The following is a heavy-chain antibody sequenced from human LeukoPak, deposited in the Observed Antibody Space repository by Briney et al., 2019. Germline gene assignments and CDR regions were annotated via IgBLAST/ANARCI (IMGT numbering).Heavy chain of an antibody. V-gene: IGHV1-2*02. J-gene: IGHJ4*02. CDR3: ARHGITGTTGGYYFDY. CDR2: INPNSGGT. Sequence: GASVKVSCKASGCTFTGYYMHWVRQAPGQGLEWMGWINPNSGGTNYAQKFQGRVTMTRDTSISTAYMELSRLRSDDTAVYYCARHGITGTTGGYYFDYWGQGTLVTVSS. D-gene: IGHD1-7*01. CDR1: GCTFTGYY.